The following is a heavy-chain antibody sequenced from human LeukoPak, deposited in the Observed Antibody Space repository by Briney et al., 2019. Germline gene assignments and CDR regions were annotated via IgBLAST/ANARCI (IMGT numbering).Heavy chain of an antibody. CDR3: AKSSEPIVVVTAELDY. D-gene: IGHD2-21*02. J-gene: IGHJ4*02. CDR1: GFTFSSYG. CDR2: ISYDGSNK. Sequence: TGGSLRLSCAASGFTFSSYGMHWVRQAPGKGLEWVAVISYDGSNKYYADSVKGRFTISRDNSKNTLYLQMNSLRAEDTAVYYCAKSSEPIVVVTAELDYWGQGTLVTVSS. V-gene: IGHV3-30*18.